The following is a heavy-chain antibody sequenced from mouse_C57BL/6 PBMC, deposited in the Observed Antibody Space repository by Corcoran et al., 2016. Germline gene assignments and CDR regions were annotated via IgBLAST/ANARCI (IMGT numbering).Heavy chain of an antibody. CDR2: IYPGSGNT. CDR1: GYTFTAYY. V-gene: IGHV1-76*01. Sequence: QVQLKQSGAELVRPGASVTLSCKASGYTFTAYYINWVKQRPGQGLEWIARIYPGSGNTYYNEKFKGKATLTAEKSSSTAYMQLSSLTSEDSAVYFCARPDGSSLWFAYWGQGTLVTVSA. D-gene: IGHD1-1*01. J-gene: IGHJ3*01. CDR3: ARPDGSSLWFAY.